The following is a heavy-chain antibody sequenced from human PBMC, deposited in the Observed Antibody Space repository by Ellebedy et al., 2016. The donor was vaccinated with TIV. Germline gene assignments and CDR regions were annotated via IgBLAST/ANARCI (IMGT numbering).Heavy chain of an antibody. V-gene: IGHV3-30*03. CDR1: GFTFSSYG. CDR3: ARDPGITMIVVVFDY. Sequence: PGGSLRLSCAASGFTFSSYGMHWVRQAPGKGLEWVAGISYDGSNKYYADSVKGRFTISRDNSKNTLYLQMNSLRAEDTAVYYCARDPGITMIVVVFDYWGQGTLVTVSS. D-gene: IGHD3-22*01. CDR2: ISYDGSNK. J-gene: IGHJ4*02.